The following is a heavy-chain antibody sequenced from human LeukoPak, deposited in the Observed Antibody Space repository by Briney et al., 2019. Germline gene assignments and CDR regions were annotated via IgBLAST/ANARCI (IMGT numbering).Heavy chain of an antibody. J-gene: IGHJ1*01. CDR2: MNPNSGNT. V-gene: IGHV1-8*02. Sequence: GASVKVSCKASGYTFTSYGISWVRQAPGQGLEWMGWMNPNSGNTGYAQKFQGRVTMTRNTSISTAYMALSSLRSEDTAVYYCARGPARTAEYFQHWGQGTLVTVSS. D-gene: IGHD3/OR15-3a*01. CDR3: ARGPARTAEYFQH. CDR1: GYTFTSYG.